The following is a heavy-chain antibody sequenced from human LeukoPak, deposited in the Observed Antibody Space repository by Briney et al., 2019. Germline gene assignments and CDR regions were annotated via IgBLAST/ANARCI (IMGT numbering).Heavy chain of an antibody. CDR2: IIPIFGTA. CDR1: GGTFISYA. D-gene: IGHD2-21*01. V-gene: IGHV1-69*13. J-gene: IGHJ2*01. CDR3: ARDQGDYGYFDL. Sequence: SVKVSCKASGGTFISYAISWVRQAPGQGLEWMGGIIPIFGTANYAQKFQGRVTITADESTSTAYMELSSLRSEDTAVYYCARDQGDYGYFDLWGRGTLVTVSS.